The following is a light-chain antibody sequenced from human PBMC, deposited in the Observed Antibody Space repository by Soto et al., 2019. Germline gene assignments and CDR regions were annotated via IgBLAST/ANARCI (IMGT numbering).Light chain of an antibody. V-gene: IGLV2-14*01. CDR2: EVK. J-gene: IGLJ1*01. CDR1: SSDVGAYNY. CDR3: SSYTTYSYWGHV. Sequence: QSALTQPASVSGSPGQSITISCTGTSSDVGAYNYVSWYQQYPGKAPKLMIYEVKNRPSGVSNRFSGSRSGSTASLTISGLQAEDEADYYCSSYTTYSYWGHVFGTGTKVTVL.